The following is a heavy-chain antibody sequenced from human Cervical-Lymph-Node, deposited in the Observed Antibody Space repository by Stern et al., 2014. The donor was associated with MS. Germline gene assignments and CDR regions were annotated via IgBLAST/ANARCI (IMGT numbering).Heavy chain of an antibody. Sequence: VQLVESGAEVKKPGSSVKVSCKASGGTLTRYAISWVRQAPGQGLEWMGGIIPISGKVNYAQKVQGRVKLIADESTRTHKLELSSMRSEDAAVYCCASTYSGWDNPYHFYGMDVWGQGTTVTVSS. CDR2: IIPISGKV. CDR3: ASTYSGWDNPYHFYGMDV. D-gene: IGHD6-19*01. V-gene: IGHV1-69*01. J-gene: IGHJ6*02. CDR1: GGTLTRYA.